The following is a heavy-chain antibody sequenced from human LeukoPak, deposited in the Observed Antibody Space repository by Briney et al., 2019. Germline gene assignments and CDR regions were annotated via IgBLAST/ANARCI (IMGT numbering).Heavy chain of an antibody. CDR2: IFYSGST. V-gene: IGHV4-59*01. D-gene: IGHD3-10*01. CDR3: ARAGAWQIDP. J-gene: IGHJ5*02. CDR1: GGSISSYY. Sequence: SETLSLTCTVSGGSISSYYWSWIRQPPGKGLEWIGYIFYSGSTNYNPSLKSRVTISVDKSKNQFSLKLKSVTAADTAVYYCARAGAWQIDPWGQGTLVTVSS.